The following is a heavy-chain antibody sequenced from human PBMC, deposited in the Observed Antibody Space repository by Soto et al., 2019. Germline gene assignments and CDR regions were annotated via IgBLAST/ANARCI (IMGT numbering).Heavy chain of an antibody. CDR1: GASISTNHHN. V-gene: IGHV4-39*01. CDR3: ARLPTGYPNGFDP. D-gene: IGHD3-9*01. J-gene: IGHJ5*02. CDR2: IHYRGDT. Sequence: QVQLQGSGPGLVRPSETLSLTCTVSGASISTNHHNWAWVRQPPGKGLEWMGNIHYRGDTYFNPSLGSRLSMSVDTSKNQFSLKLTSVTAADTAVYYCARLPTGYPNGFDPGGQGTLVTVSS.